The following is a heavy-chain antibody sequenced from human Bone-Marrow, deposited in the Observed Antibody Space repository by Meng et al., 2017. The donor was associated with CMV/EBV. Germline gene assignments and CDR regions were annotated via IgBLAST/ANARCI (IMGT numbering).Heavy chain of an antibody. J-gene: IGHJ4*02. D-gene: IGHD3-3*01. CDR3: ARAPVLRYFDY. Sequence: SDTLFHTCTVSGGSISSYHWSWIRQPPGKGLEWIGYIYYSGSTNYNPSLKSRVTISVDTSKNQFSLKLSSVTAADTAVYYCARAPVLRYFDYWGQGTLVTVSS. CDR1: GGSISSYH. V-gene: IGHV4-59*07. CDR2: IYYSGST.